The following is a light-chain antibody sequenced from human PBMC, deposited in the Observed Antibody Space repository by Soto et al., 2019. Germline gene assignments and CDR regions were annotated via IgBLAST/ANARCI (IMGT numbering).Light chain of an antibody. CDR2: AAS. CDR1: QSISTN. Sequence: DIQMTQSPSSLSASVGDRVAITCRASQSISTNLNWYRQKPGKVPKLLIYAASSLQSGVPSRFSGSGSGTDFTLTIGSLQPEDFATYYCQQGYRSPPTFGQGTKVDIK. J-gene: IGKJ1*01. V-gene: IGKV1-39*01. CDR3: QQGYRSPPT.